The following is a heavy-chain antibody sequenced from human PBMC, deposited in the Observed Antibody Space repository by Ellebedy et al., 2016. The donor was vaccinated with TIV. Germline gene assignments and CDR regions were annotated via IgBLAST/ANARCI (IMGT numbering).Heavy chain of an antibody. Sequence: MPSETLSLTCTVSGGSISSNSYYWAWIRQPPGKGLEWIASITYTGSTSDNRSLRSRATISVETSKNQFSLRLSSVTAADTAVYYCARHGGNCGGDCYLYWGQGTLVTVSS. V-gene: IGHV4-39*01. D-gene: IGHD2-21*02. CDR3: ARHGGNCGGDCYLY. CDR1: GGSISSNSYY. J-gene: IGHJ4*02. CDR2: ITYTGST.